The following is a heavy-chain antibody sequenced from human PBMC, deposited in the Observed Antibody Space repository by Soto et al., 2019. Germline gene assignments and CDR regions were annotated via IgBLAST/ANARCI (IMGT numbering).Heavy chain of an antibody. Sequence: PGDSLKISCNGSGYSFTSYWIGWVSQMPGKGLEWMGIIYPGDSDTRYSPSFQGQVTIAADKSISTAYLQWSSLKASDTAMYYCASAARPSKYYYDYYGMDVWGQGTTVTVS. CDR2: IYPGDSDT. CDR3: ASAARPSKYYYDYYGMDV. D-gene: IGHD6-6*01. V-gene: IGHV5-51*01. CDR1: GYSFTSYW. J-gene: IGHJ6*02.